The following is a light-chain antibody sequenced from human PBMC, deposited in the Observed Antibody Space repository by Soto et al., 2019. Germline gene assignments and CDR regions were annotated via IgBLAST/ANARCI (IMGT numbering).Light chain of an antibody. Sequence: EIVLTQSPATLSFSPGARATLSCRASQSVSSYLAWYQQKPGQAPTLLIYDASNRPPGIPGRFRGSGSGTEFTLTISSLEPEDFAVCCGQQRSNWPPWTFGQGTKVEVK. CDR3: QQRSNWPPWT. V-gene: IGKV3-11*01. CDR2: DAS. CDR1: QSVSSY. J-gene: IGKJ1*01.